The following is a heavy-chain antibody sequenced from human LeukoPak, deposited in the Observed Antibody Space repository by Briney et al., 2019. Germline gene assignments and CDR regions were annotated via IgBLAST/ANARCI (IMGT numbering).Heavy chain of an antibody. CDR1: GGSISSGSYY. CDR2: IYTSGST. D-gene: IGHD3-16*01. V-gene: IGHV4-61*02. CDR3: ASYAGGY. J-gene: IGHJ4*02. Sequence: SETLSLTCTASGGSISSGSYYWSWLRQPAGKGLEWIGRIYTSGSTNYNPSLKSRVTISVDTSKNQFSLKLSSVTAADTAVYYCASYAGGYWGQGTLVTVSS.